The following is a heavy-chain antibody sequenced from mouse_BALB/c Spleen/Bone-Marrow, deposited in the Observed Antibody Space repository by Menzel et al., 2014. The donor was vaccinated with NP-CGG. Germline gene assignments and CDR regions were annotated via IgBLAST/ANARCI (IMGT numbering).Heavy chain of an antibody. CDR2: IYPGDGDT. J-gene: IGHJ1*01. D-gene: IGHD2-1*01. Sequence: VKLMESGPELVKPGASVKISCKASGYAFSSSWMNWVKQRPGQGLEWIGRIYPGDGDTNYNGKFKGKATLTADKSSSTAYMQLSSLTSVDSAVYFCARHAYGNSYWYFDVWGAGTTVTVSS. V-gene: IGHV1-82*01. CDR1: GYAFSSSW. CDR3: ARHAYGNSYWYFDV.